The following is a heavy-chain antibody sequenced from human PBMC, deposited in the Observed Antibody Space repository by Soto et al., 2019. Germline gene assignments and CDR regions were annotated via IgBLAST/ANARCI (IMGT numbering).Heavy chain of an antibody. V-gene: IGHV1-46*03. CDR3: ARERQRWEEGSGWYDY. J-gene: IGHJ4*02. Sequence: QVHLVQSGAEVKKPGASVKVSCKASGYIFTNYYIHWVRQAPGQGLEGMGIINPSGGSTSYAQKFPGRVTMTSDTSTSTVYMELSSLRSEDTAVYYCARERQRWEEGSGWYDYWGQGTLVTVSS. CDR2: INPSGGST. CDR1: GYIFTNYY. D-gene: IGHD6-19*01.